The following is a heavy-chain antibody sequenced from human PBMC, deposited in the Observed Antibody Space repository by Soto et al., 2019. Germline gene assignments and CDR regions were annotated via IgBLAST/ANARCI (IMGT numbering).Heavy chain of an antibody. V-gene: IGHV3-74*03. CDR2: INDDGSST. J-gene: IGHJ5*01. CDR3: LRDRPHNWLDS. Sequence: EVQVVESGGGSVQPGGSLRLSCAASGFTFTSHWMHWVRQAPGKGPVWVSRINDDGSSTTYADSVKGRFTISRDNAKNTVDLEMNSLRVEDTAVYYCLRDRPHNWLDSWGQGTLVTVSS. CDR1: GFTFTSHW.